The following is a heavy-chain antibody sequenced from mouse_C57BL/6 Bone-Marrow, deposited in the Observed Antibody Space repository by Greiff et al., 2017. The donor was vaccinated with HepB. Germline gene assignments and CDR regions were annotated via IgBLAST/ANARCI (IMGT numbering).Heavy chain of an antibody. CDR3: ARHKWLRRAMDY. D-gene: IGHD2-2*01. CDR2: ISSGGSYT. Sequence: EVKLMESGGDLVKPGGSLKLSCAASGFTFSSYGMSWVRQTPDKRLEWVATISSGGSYTYYPDSVKGRFTISRDNAKNTLYLQLSSLKSEDTAMSYCARHKWLRRAMDYWGQGTSVTVSS. J-gene: IGHJ4*01. CDR1: GFTFSSYG. V-gene: IGHV5-6*01.